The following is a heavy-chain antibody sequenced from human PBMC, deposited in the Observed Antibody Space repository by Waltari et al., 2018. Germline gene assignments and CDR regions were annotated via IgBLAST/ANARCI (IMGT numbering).Heavy chain of an antibody. CDR1: GFTFSTYG. J-gene: IGHJ4*02. CDR2: ISGRGGST. D-gene: IGHD3-16*01. Sequence: EVQLLESGGDLVQPGGSLRLSCAASGFTFSTYGMSWVRQAPGKGLEWVSSISGRGGSTYYTDSVKGRFTISRDNSKNTLYLQMNSLRAEDTAIYYCSKRGGDCWGQGTLVTVSS. V-gene: IGHV3-23*01. CDR3: SKRGGDC.